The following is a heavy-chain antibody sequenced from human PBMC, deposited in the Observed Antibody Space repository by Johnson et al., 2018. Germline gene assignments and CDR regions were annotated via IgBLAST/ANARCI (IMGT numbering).Heavy chain of an antibody. CDR3: SRGKSPPGIGGVHDALDI. Sequence: EVQLLESGGGLVQPGRSLRLSCTASGFTFGYYAMGWSRQAPGKGLEWVGFIKSKAYGGTTDYATSVKGRFTISGDDSKSIAYLQMNSLKTEDTAMYYCSRGKSPPGIGGVHDALDIWGQGTMVTVSS. J-gene: IGHJ3*02. CDR2: IKSKAYGGTT. V-gene: IGHV3-49*03. D-gene: IGHD3-16*01. CDR1: GFTFGYYA.